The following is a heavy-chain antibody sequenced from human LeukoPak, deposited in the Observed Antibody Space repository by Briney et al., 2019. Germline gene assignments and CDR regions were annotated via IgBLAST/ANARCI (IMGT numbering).Heavy chain of an antibody. V-gene: IGHV3-23*01. CDR3: AKDRAHDYSNYEVDY. Sequence: PGGSLRLSCAASGFTFSSYAMSWVRQAPGKGLAWVSAISGSGGGTYYADSVKGRFTISRDYSRNTLYLQMNSLRAEDTAVYYCAKDRAHDYSNYEVDYWGQGTLVTVSS. J-gene: IGHJ4*02. D-gene: IGHD4-11*01. CDR2: ISGSGGGT. CDR1: GFTFSSYA.